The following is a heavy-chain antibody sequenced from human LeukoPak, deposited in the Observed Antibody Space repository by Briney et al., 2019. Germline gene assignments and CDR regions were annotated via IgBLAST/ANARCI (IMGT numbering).Heavy chain of an antibody. V-gene: IGHV3-21*01. D-gene: IGHD2-2*01. CDR3: ARVGYCSSTSCFSYYYYMDV. J-gene: IGHJ6*03. CDR2: ISSSSSYI. Sequence: GGSLRLSCAASGFTFSSYSMNWVRQAPGKGLEWVSSISSSSSYIYYADSVKGRFTISRDNAKNSLYLQMNSLRAEDTAVYYCARVGYCSSTSCFSYYYYMDVWGKGTTVTVSS. CDR1: GFTFSSYS.